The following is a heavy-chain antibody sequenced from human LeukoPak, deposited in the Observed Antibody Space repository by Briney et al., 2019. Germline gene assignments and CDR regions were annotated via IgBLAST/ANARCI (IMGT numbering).Heavy chain of an antibody. CDR3: ARHQGLRGIAAAGTVLETFDP. V-gene: IGHV4-39*01. D-gene: IGHD6-13*01. Sequence: PSETLSLTCTVSGGSISSSSYYWGWIRQPPGKGLEWIGSVYDSGSTHYNPSLKSRVTISVDTSKNQFSLKLSSVTAADTAVYYCARHQGLRGIAAAGTVLETFDPWGQGTLVTVSS. CDR1: GGSISSSSYY. J-gene: IGHJ5*02. CDR2: VYDSGST.